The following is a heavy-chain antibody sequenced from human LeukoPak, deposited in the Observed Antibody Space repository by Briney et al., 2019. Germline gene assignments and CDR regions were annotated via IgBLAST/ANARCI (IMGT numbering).Heavy chain of an antibody. CDR1: GFTFSSYA. D-gene: IGHD3-3*01. J-gene: IGHJ4*02. CDR3: AKDYRIFGVVAHDY. V-gene: IGHV3-23*01. CDR2: ISGSGGST. Sequence: PGRSLRLSCAASGFTFSSYAMSWVRQAPGKGLEWVSAISGSGGSTYYADSVKGRFTISRDNSKNTLYLQMNSLRAEDTAVYYCAKDYRIFGVVAHDYWGQGTLVTVSS.